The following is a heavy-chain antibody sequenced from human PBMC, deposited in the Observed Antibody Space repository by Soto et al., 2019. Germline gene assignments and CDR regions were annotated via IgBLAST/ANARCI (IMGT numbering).Heavy chain of an antibody. J-gene: IGHJ5*02. CDR2: ISWNSGSI. V-gene: IGHV3-9*01. CDR1: GFTFDDYA. Sequence: SLRLSCAASGFTFDDYAIHWLRQAPLKGLEWVSGISWNSGSIGYADSVKGRFTISRDNAKNSLYLQMNSLRADDTGIYYCAKTSHLGVVTDNWFDPWGQGTQVTVSA. D-gene: IGHD3-3*01. CDR3: AKTSHLGVVTDNWFDP.